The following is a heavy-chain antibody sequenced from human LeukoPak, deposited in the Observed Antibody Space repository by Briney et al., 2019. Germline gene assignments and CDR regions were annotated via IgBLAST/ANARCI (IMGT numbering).Heavy chain of an antibody. CDR3: AKDPAVGATTAFYFDY. CDR2: ISGSGDST. J-gene: IGHJ4*02. D-gene: IGHD1-26*01. CDR1: GFTFNNYA. Sequence: GSLRLSCAASGFTFNNYAMSWFRQTPGKGLEWVSAISGSGDSTYYADSVKGRFTISRDNSKNTLYLQMNSLRAEDTAVYYCAKDPAVGATTAFYFDYWGQGTLVTVSS. V-gene: IGHV3-23*01.